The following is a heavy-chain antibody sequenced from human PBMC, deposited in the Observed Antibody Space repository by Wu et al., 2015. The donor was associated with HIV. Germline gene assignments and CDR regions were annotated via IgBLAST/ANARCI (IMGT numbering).Heavy chain of an antibody. J-gene: IGHJ4*02. D-gene: IGHD2-21*01. V-gene: IGHV1-18*04. Sequence: QVQLVQSGPEMKEPGASVKVSCKTSGYLFISYYLHWVRQAPGQGLEWMGWISAYNGNTNYAQKLQGRVTMTTDTSTSTAYMELRSLRSDDTAVYYCARDYMRYCGGDCYSVYWGQGTLVTVSS. CDR1: GYLFISYY. CDR3: ARDYMRYCGGDCYSVY. CDR2: ISAYNGNT.